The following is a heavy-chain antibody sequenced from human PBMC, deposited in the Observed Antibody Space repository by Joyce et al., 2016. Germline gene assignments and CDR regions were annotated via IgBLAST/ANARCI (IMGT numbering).Heavy chain of an antibody. CDR2: ISQSGNI. J-gene: IGHJ6*02. Sequence: VLLQESGPGLVRPSETLSLTCAVSGGSITSSNWWSWVRQPPGKGLEWIGEISQSGNINYNPSLKSGVTLSLDKSRNQFSLSLTSVTAADTAVYYCARVAYYYYALDVWGQGTTVTVSS. CDR3: ARVAYYYYALDV. V-gene: IGHV4-4*02. CDR1: GGSITSSNW.